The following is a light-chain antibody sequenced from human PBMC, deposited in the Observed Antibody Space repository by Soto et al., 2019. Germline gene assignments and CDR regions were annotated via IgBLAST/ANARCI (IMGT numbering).Light chain of an antibody. CDR2: LNSDGSH. Sequence: QPVLTQSPSASASLGASVKLTCTLSSGHSSYAIAWHQQEPEKGPRYLMKLNSDGSHSKGDGIPDRFSGSSSGAERYLTISSLQSEDEADYYCQTWVASDNVVFGGGTKLTVL. CDR3: QTWVASDNVV. CDR1: SGHSSYA. V-gene: IGLV4-69*01. J-gene: IGLJ2*01.